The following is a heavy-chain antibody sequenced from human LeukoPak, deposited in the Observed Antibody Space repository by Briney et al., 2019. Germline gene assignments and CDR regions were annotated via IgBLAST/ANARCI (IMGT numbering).Heavy chain of an antibody. J-gene: IGHJ4*02. CDR3: AKDRGGYYGSRSRYFDY. D-gene: IGHD3-10*01. Sequence: VGSLRLSCAASGFTFSSYAMKWVRQAPGKGLEWVSTISGSGASTYYADSVKGRFTISRDNSKNTLYLQMNSLRAEDTAVYYCAKDRGGYYGSRSRYFDYWGQGTLVTVSS. CDR1: GFTFSSYA. CDR2: ISGSGAST. V-gene: IGHV3-23*01.